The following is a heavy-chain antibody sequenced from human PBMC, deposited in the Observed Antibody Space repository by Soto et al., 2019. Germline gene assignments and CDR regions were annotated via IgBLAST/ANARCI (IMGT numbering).Heavy chain of an antibody. V-gene: IGHV5-10-1*01. Sequence: GESLKISCKGSGYSFTSYWISWVRQMPGKGLEWMGRIDPSDSYTNYSPSFQGHVTISADKSISTAYLQWSSLKASDTAMYYCARQSCSSTSCYLSYYYYGMDVWGQGTTVTVSS. CDR1: GYSFTSYW. J-gene: IGHJ6*02. D-gene: IGHD2-2*01. CDR3: ARQSCSSTSCYLSYYYYGMDV. CDR2: IDPSDSYT.